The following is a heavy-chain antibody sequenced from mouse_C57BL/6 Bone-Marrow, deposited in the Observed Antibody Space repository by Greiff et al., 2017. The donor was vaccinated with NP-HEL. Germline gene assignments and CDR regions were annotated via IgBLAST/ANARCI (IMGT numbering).Heavy chain of an antibody. D-gene: IGHD1-1*01. CDR1: GYTFTSYT. CDR3: ARALYYPGAY. Sequence: VMLVESGAELARPGASVKMSCKASGYTFTSYTMHWVKQRPGQGLEWIGYINPSSGYTKYNQKFKDKATLTADKSSSTAYMQLSSLTSEDSAVYYCARALYYPGAYWGQGTLVTVSA. V-gene: IGHV1-4*01. J-gene: IGHJ3*01. CDR2: INPSSGYT.